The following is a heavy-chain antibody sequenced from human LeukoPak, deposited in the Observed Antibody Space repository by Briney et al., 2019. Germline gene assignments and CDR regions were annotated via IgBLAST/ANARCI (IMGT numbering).Heavy chain of an antibody. V-gene: IGHV3-23*01. CDR2: ISVSGNT. D-gene: IGHD1-26*01. CDR1: GFTLSSYA. J-gene: IGHJ4*02. CDR3: VTEVSGSFPT. Sequence: PGGSLRLSCAASGFTLSSYAMSWVRQGPGKGLEWVSAISVSGNTYHADSVKGRFTISRDSYKNTLYLQMNSLRAEDAAVYYCVTEVSGSFPTWGQGTLVTVSS.